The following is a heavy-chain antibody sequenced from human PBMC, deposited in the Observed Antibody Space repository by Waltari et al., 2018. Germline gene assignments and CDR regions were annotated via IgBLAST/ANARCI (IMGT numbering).Heavy chain of an antibody. CDR1: GGSLSGYY. CDR3: ARRRAPTPKYGSAWVPFFDY. CDR2: IKHSGST. V-gene: IGHV4-34*01. J-gene: IGHJ4*02. D-gene: IGHD6-19*01. Sequence: QVQLQQWGAGLLKPSETLSLTCAVYGGSLSGYYWSWIRQPPGKGLEWIGEIKHSGSTNYNPSLKSRVTISVDTSKNQFSLKVSSVTDADTAVYYCARRRAPTPKYGSAWVPFFDYWGQGALVTVSS.